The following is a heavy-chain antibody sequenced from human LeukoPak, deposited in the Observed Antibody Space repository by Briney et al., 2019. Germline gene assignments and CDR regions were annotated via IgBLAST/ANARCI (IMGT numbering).Heavy chain of an antibody. CDR1: GFTFSSYS. D-gene: IGHD3-22*01. Sequence: TGGSLRLSCAASGFTFSSYSMNWVRQAPGKGLEWVSSISSSSSYIYYADSVKGRFTISRDNAKNSLYLQMNSLRAEDTAVYYCARAKEVYDSSGYYGAAFDYWGQGTLVTVSS. V-gene: IGHV3-21*01. J-gene: IGHJ4*02. CDR3: ARAKEVYDSSGYYGAAFDY. CDR2: ISSSSSYI.